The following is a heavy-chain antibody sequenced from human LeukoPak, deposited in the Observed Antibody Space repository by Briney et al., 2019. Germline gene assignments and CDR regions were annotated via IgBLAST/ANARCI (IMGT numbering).Heavy chain of an antibody. Sequence: GGSLRLSCAASGFTFSTYAMTWVRQAPGKGLERVSAISGSGGDTFYADSVKGRFTISRDNSKNTMYLQMNSLRAEDTATYYCAKGPVVPVATYYFDYWGQGTLVTVSS. CDR3: AKGPVVPVATYYFDY. CDR2: ISGSGGDT. CDR1: GFTFSTYA. V-gene: IGHV3-23*01. J-gene: IGHJ4*02. D-gene: IGHD2-2*01.